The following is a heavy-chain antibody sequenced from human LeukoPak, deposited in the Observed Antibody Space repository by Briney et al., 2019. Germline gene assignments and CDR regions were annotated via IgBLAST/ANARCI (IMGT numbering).Heavy chain of an antibody. J-gene: IGHJ4*02. CDR2: ISHDGSNK. CDR1: GFTFSSYG. V-gene: IGHV3-30*02. Sequence: GGSLRLSCAASGFTFSSYGMHWVRQAPGKGLEWVAVISHDGSNKYYADSVKGRFTISRDNSKNTLYLQMNSLRAEDTAVYYCAKDWDVCGGDCYYDPPDYWGQGTLVTVSS. CDR3: AKDWDVCGGDCYYDPPDY. D-gene: IGHD2-21*02.